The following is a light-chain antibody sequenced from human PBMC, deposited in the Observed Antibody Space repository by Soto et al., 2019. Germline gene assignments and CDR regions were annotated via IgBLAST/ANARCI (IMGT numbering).Light chain of an antibody. CDR1: QSVSSSY. Sequence: EIVLTQSPGTLSLSPGERATLSCRASQSVSSSYLAWYQQKPGQAPRLLIYGASGRATGIPDRFSGSGSGTDFTLTISRLEPEDFAVSYCQQYGSSPIFTFGPGIKVDFK. J-gene: IGKJ3*01. CDR3: QQYGSSPIFT. V-gene: IGKV3-20*01. CDR2: GAS.